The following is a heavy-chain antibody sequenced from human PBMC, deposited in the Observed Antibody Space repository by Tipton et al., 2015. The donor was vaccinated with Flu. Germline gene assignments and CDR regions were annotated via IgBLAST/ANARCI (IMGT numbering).Heavy chain of an antibody. V-gene: IGHV4-61*02. J-gene: IGHJ4*02. CDR2: FHTSGTT. CDR3: ARQSASNGYFSRLDS. D-gene: IGHD3-22*01. CDR1: GDSIGSPYY. Sequence: TLSLTCSVSGDSIGSPYYWGWIRQPAGKGLEWIGRFHTSGTTKYNPSLKSRVTISLDTSKNQFSLKLSSVTAADTAVYYCARQSASNGYFSRLDSWGQGTLVTVSS.